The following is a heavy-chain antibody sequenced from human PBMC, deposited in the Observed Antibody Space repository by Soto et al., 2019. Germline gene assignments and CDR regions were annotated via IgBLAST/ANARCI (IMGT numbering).Heavy chain of an antibody. Sequence: SETLSLRCTVSGVSSSAGGYYWSWIRQHPGKGLEWIGNIFYSGRTYYNHSLKSRVILSVDTSKNHFSLNLRSLTAADSAMYYCASVIGGDSEHYFDYRGHRSLVTVSS. CDR3: ASVIGGDSEHYFDY. CDR2: IFYSGRT. J-gene: IGHJ4*01. CDR1: GVSSSAGGYY. V-gene: IGHV4-31*03. D-gene: IGHD2-21*02.